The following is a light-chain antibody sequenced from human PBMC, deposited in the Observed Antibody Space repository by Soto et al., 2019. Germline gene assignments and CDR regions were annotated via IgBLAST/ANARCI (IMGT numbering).Light chain of an antibody. CDR3: CSYAGSSTLA. CDR1: SSDVGSYDL. J-gene: IGLJ2*01. Sequence: SALTQPASVSGSPGQSITISCTGTSSDVGSYDLVSWYQRHPGKAPKLMIYEGSKRPSGVSNRFSGSKSDNTASLTISGLQAEDEADYYCCSYAGSSTLAFGGGTKLTVL. V-gene: IGLV2-23*01. CDR2: EGS.